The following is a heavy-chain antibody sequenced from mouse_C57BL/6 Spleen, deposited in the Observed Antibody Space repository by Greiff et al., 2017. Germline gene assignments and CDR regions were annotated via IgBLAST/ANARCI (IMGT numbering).Heavy chain of an antibody. CDR3: AIDGFLYLDY. Sequence: VKLQQPVAELVKPGASVKLSCKASGYTFTSYWMHWVKQRPGRGLEWIGRIDPNSGGTKYNEKFKSKATLTVDKPSSTAYMNLSSLTSADSAVYYCAIDGFLYLDYWGKGTTLTVSS. J-gene: IGHJ2*01. D-gene: IGHD2-3*01. V-gene: IGHV1-72*01. CDR1: GYTFTSYW. CDR2: IDPNSGGT.